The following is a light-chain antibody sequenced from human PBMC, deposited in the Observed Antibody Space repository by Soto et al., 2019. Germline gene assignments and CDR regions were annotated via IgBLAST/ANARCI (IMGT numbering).Light chain of an antibody. CDR2: GAS. Sequence: EIVLTQSPATLSLSPGERATLSCRASQSVSSNLAWYQQKPGQAPRLLIYGASTRATGIPARFSGSGSGTDFTLTISRLEPEDFALYFCQQYGSSPTWTFGQGTKVDI. CDR3: QQYGSSPTWT. J-gene: IGKJ1*01. CDR1: QSVSSN. V-gene: IGKV3-20*01.